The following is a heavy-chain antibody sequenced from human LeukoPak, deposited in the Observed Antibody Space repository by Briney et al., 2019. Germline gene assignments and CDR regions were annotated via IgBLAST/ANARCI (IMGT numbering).Heavy chain of an antibody. V-gene: IGHV4-59*04. CDR2: IYYSGST. CDR3: ARQPQRWFGIDY. D-gene: IGHD3-10*01. Sequence: SETLSLTCTVSGGSISSYYWSWIRQPPGKGLEWIGYIYYSGSTYYNPSLKSRVTISVDTSKNQFSLKLSSVTAADTAVYYCARQPQRWFGIDYWGQGTLVTVSS. CDR1: GGSISSYY. J-gene: IGHJ4*02.